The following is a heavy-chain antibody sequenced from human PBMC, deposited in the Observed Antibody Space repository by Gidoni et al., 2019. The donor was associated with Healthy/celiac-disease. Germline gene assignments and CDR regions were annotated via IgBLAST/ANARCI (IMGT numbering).Heavy chain of an antibody. Sequence: EVQLVESGGGLVKPGGSLRLSCAASGFTLSSHSMNWVRQAPGKGLEWVSSISSSSSYIYYADSVKGRFTISRDNAKNSLYLQMNSLRAEDTAVYYCARDSVGLDYGYYYYMDVWGKGTTVTVSS. J-gene: IGHJ6*03. D-gene: IGHD4-17*01. V-gene: IGHV3-21*01. CDR3: ARDSVGLDYGYYYYMDV. CDR1: GFTLSSHS. CDR2: ISSSSSYI.